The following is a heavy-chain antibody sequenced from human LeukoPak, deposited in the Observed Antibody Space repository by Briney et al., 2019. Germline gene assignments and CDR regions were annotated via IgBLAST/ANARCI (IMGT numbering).Heavy chain of an antibody. V-gene: IGHV3-74*03. CDR2: TNTDGSST. D-gene: IGHD4-23*01. J-gene: IGHJ1*01. CDR3: YGANAEH. Sequence: GGSLRLSCAASGFTFDDFAMSWVRQAPGKGLVWVSGTNTDGSSTMYADSVKGRFTIARDNAKNTLYLQMNSLRAEDTAVYYCYGANAEHWGQGTLVTVSS. CDR1: GFTFDDFA.